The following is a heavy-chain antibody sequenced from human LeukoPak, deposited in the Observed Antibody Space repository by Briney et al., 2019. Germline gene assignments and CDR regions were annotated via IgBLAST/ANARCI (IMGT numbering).Heavy chain of an antibody. D-gene: IGHD6-13*01. CDR2: IDPSDSYT. J-gene: IGHJ4*02. Sequence: GESLKISCKGSGYSFTSYWISWVRQMPGKGLEWMGRIDPSDSYTNYSPSFQGYVTISADKSISTAYLQWSSLKASDTAMYYCARHPRADIAAAGTENYYFDYWGQGTLVTVSS. CDR1: GYSFTSYW. V-gene: IGHV5-10-1*01. CDR3: ARHPRADIAAAGTENYYFDY.